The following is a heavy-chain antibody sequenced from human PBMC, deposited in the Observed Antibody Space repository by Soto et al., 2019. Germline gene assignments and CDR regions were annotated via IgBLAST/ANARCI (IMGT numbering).Heavy chain of an antibody. Sequence: SETLSLTCTVSGGSMISYYWSWIRQPPGRGLEWIGFIYDGGSTNYNPSLKSRVTISVDTSKNQFSLTLTSVTAADTAVYYCAAPPRYWGQGTLVTVSS. CDR1: GGSMISYY. V-gene: IGHV4-59*01. CDR3: AAPPRY. J-gene: IGHJ4*02. D-gene: IGHD6-6*01. CDR2: IYDGGST.